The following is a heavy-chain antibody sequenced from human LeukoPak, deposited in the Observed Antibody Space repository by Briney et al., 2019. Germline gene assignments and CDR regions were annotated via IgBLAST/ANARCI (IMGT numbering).Heavy chain of an antibody. V-gene: IGHV1-2*02. Sequence: ASVKVSCKASGYSITSHGISWVRQAPGQGLEWMGWINPNSGGTNHAQKFQGRVTMTRDTSISTAYMELSRLRSDDTAVYYCARDTHGYTPWGQGTLVTVSS. CDR1: GYSITSHG. CDR2: INPNSGGT. J-gene: IGHJ5*02. CDR3: ARDTHGYTP. D-gene: IGHD5-24*01.